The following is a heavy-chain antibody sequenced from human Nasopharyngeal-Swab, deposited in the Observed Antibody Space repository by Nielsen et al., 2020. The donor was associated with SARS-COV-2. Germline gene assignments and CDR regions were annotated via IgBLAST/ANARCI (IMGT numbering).Heavy chain of an antibody. CDR2: ISGSGGST. V-gene: IGHV3-23*01. D-gene: IGHD3-3*01. CDR3: AKAYYDFWSGYYPLGY. J-gene: IGHJ4*02. Sequence: VRQAPGKGLEWVSAISGSGGSTYYADSVKGRFTISRDNSKNTLYLQMNSLRAEDPAVYYCAKAYYDFWSGYYPLGYWGQGTLVTVSS.